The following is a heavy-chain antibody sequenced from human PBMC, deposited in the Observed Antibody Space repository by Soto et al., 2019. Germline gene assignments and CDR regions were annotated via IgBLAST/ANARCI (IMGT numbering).Heavy chain of an antibody. CDR1: GFIFSEST. CDR3: ARDGTINSAPYYGMDV. Sequence: PGGSLRLSCSASGFIFSESTIYWVRQVPGKGLEAISAVSTSGRSTYYADSVKDRFTISRDNSKNTLFLQMGSLRPEDTAIYYCARDGTINSAPYYGMDVWGQGTKVTVSS. V-gene: IGHV3-64*02. D-gene: IGHD1-1*01. CDR2: VSTSGRST. J-gene: IGHJ6*02.